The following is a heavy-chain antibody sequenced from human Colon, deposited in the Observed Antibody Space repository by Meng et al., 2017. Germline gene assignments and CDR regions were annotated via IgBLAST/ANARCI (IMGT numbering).Heavy chain of an antibody. V-gene: IGHV4-31*03. Sequence: QVHLQGAGPGLVKPSQPLSLSCTVSGDSIRSGNHYWSWSRQHPGKGLEWIGYFYFSGNTYYNPSLKSRVTISVDTSKNQFSLNLRSVTAADTAAYYCARYYYDSSGVTYFDPWGQGTLVTVSS. CDR1: GDSIRSGNHY. CDR2: FYFSGNT. D-gene: IGHD3-22*01. J-gene: IGHJ5*02. CDR3: ARYYYDSSGVTYFDP.